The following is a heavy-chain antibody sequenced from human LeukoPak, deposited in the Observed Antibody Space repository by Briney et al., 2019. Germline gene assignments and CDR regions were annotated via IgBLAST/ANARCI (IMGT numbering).Heavy chain of an antibody. Sequence: SETLSLTCTVSGGSVSSYYWSWIRQPPGKGLEWIGYIYYSGSTNYNPSLKSRVTISVDTSKNQFSLKLSSVTAADTAVYYCARAPGIAAAGIDYWGQGTLVTVSS. D-gene: IGHD6-13*01. CDR1: GGSVSSYY. CDR2: IYYSGST. V-gene: IGHV4-59*08. J-gene: IGHJ4*02. CDR3: ARAPGIAAAGIDY.